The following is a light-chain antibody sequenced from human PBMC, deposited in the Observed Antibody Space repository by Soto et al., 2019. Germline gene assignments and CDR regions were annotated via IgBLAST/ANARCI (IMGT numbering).Light chain of an antibody. V-gene: IGKV3-20*01. CDR1: QSLSGSY. CDR2: GAS. Sequence: EIVLTQSPDTLSLPPGERATLSCRASQSLSGSYLAWYQKKPGRPPRLLIYGASIRATGIPDRFSGSGSGTDFTLTISRLEPEDFAVYYCQHYISSTWTFGQGTNVENK. J-gene: IGKJ1*01. CDR3: QHYISSTWT.